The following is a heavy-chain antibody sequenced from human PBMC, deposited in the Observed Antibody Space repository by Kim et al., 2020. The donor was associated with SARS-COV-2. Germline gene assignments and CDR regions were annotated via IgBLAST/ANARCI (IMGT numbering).Heavy chain of an antibody. CDR1: GGSISSSSYY. Sequence: SETLSLTCTVSGGSISSSSYYWGWIRQPPGKGLEWIGSIYYSGSTYYNPSLKSRVTISVDTSKNQFSLKLSSVTAADTAVYYSARDPFITKIVVAQGCYYGMDVWSQGTTVTISS. D-gene: IGHD3-22*01. V-gene: IGHV4-39*02. CDR2: IYYSGST. J-gene: IGHJ6*02. CDR3: ARDPFITKIVVAQGCYYGMDV.